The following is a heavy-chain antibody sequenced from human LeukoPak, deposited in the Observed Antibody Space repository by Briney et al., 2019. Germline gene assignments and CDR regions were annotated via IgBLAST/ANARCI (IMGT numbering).Heavy chain of an antibody. CDR1: GGSISSSSHY. J-gene: IGHJ5*02. CDR2: IYYSGST. Sequence: SETLSLTCTVSGGSISSSSHYWGWIRQPPGKGLDWIGSIYYSGSTYYNPSLRSRVTTSMDTSMNQFSLRLTSVTAADTAVYYCARDGGEVGASTWFDPWGQGTLVTVSS. V-gene: IGHV4-39*07. CDR3: ARDGGEVGASTWFDP. D-gene: IGHD1-26*01.